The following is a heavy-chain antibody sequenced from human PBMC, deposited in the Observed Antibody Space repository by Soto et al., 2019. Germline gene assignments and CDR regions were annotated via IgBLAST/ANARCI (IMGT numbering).Heavy chain of an antibody. CDR3: ARYYFDGTGYYYGFFDY. Sequence: ASVKVSCKTSGDTFTNFGLSWVRQAPGQGLEWMGWIATYNSNRNYAQKFQGRLTLTTDTSTSTAYMELKSLGYDDTAVYYCARYYFDGTGYYYGFFDYWGQGALVTVSS. CDR2: IATYNSNR. D-gene: IGHD3-22*01. CDR1: GDTFTNFG. J-gene: IGHJ4*02. V-gene: IGHV1-18*01.